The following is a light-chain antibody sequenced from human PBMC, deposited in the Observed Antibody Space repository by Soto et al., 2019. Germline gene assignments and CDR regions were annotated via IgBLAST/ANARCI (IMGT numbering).Light chain of an antibody. Sequence: EIVMTQSPATLSVSPGERATLSCRASQSVSSNLAWYQQKPGQAPRLVFYGPSTRATGIPARFSGSGSGTEFTLTISSLQSEDFAVYYCQQYNYWPPTFGGGTKVEIK. CDR2: GPS. CDR3: QQYNYWPPT. CDR1: QSVSSN. V-gene: IGKV3D-15*01. J-gene: IGKJ4*01.